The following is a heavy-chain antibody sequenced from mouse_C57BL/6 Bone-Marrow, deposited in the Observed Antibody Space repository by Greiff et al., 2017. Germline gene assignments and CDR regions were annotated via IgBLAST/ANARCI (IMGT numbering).Heavy chain of an antibody. Sequence: DVQLVESGGDLVKPGGSLKLSCAASGFTFSSYGMSWVRQTPDKRLEWVATISSGGSYTYYPDSVKGRFTISRDNAKNTLYLQMSSLKSEDTAMYYCARRWVLPFAYWGQGTLVTVSA. CDR3: ARRWVLPFAY. J-gene: IGHJ3*01. V-gene: IGHV5-6*02. CDR1: GFTFSSYG. D-gene: IGHD2-3*01. CDR2: ISSGGSYT.